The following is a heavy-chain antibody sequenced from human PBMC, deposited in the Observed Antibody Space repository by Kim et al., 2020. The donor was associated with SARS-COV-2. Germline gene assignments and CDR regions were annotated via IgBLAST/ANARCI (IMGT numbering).Heavy chain of an antibody. V-gene: IGHV3-11*06. CDR3: ARRSPPVWSAKETYAFDI. Sequence: VKGRFTHSRNNAKNALYLQMNRLRAEDTAVYYCARRSPPVWSAKETYAFDIWGQGTMVTVSS. J-gene: IGHJ3*02. D-gene: IGHD3-3*01.